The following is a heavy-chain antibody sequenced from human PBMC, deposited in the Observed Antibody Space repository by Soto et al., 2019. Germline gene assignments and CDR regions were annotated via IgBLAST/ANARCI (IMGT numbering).Heavy chain of an antibody. CDR1: GYTFTGYY. J-gene: IGHJ3*02. D-gene: IGHD6-13*01. V-gene: IGHV1-2*04. Sequence: ASVKVSCKASGYTFTGYYMHWVRQAPGQGLEWMGWINPNSGGTNYAQKFQGWVTMTRDTSISTAYMELSMLRSDDTAVYDCARATWDSREGAVDIWGQGTMVTVSS. CDR3: ARATWDSREGAVDI. CDR2: INPNSGGT.